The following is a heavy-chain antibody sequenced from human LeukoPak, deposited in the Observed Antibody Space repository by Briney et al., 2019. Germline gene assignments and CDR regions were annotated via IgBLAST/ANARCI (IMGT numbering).Heavy chain of an antibody. Sequence: GESLKISCKGSGYSFTTYWIGWVRQMPGKGLEWMGIIYPDDSDTRYNPSFQGQVTMSADKSINTDYLLWSSLKASDTAIYFCARATSLSFYYFDYWGQGTLVTVS. V-gene: IGHV5-51*01. CDR3: ARATSLSFYYFDY. CDR1: GYSFTTYW. D-gene: IGHD2-2*01. CDR2: IYPDDSDT. J-gene: IGHJ4*02.